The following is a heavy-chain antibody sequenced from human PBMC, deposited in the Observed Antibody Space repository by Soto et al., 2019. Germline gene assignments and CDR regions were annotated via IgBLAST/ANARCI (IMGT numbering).Heavy chain of an antibody. Sequence: AGSLSLSCAAFGFTISSSNMNWVRQAPGRGLVWVAYISDSGSNTLYAASVKSRFTVSRDTAKNSLYLQLSGLSAADTAVYYCARYFCDCSGYDGMDVLGQGTTGNVSS. V-gene: IGHV3-48*01. D-gene: IGHD3-22*01. J-gene: IGHJ6*01. CDR2: ISDSGSNT. CDR3: ARYFCDCSGYDGMDV. CDR1: GFTISSSN.